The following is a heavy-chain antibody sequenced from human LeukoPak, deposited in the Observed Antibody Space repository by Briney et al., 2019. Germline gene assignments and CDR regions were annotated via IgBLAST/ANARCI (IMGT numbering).Heavy chain of an antibody. CDR1: GYTFTGYY. CDR2: INPNSGGT. D-gene: IGHD3-10*01. J-gene: IGHJ1*01. V-gene: IGHV1-2*02. CDR3: ARDRKLLLWFGGSKGYFQH. Sequence: ASVKVSCKASGYTFTGYYMHWVRQAPGQGLEWMGWINPNSGGTNYAQKLQGRVTMTTDTSTSTAYMELRSLRSDDTAVYYCARDRKLLLWFGGSKGYFQHWGQGTLVTVSS.